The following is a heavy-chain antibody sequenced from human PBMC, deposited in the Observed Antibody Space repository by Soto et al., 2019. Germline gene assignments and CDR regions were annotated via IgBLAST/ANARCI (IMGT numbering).Heavy chain of an antibody. D-gene: IGHD2-15*01. CDR1: GITFSTYW. CDR3: AREVGSEDDYYFYMDV. Sequence: PGGSLRLSCAASGITFSTYWMSWVRQAPGKGLEWVANIRQDGNEKYYVDSVKGRFTISRDNAKNSLYLQMNSLRAEDTAVYYCAREVGSEDDYYFYMDVWGKGTTVTVSS. V-gene: IGHV3-7*01. J-gene: IGHJ6*03. CDR2: IRQDGNEK.